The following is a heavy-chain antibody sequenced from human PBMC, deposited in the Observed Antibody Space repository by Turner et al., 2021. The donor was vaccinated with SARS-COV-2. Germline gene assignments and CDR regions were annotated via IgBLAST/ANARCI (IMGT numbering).Heavy chain of an antibody. Sequence: QVQLVESGGGVVQPGRSLRLSCAASGFTFSSYTMYWVRQAPVKGLEWVALISYAGNIKQYADSVKGRLTISRDNSKNTVDLQMNSLGAEDTAVYYCASATRGGTYYYSAFDIWGQGTMVTVSS. D-gene: IGHD1-26*01. V-gene: IGHV3-30*04. J-gene: IGHJ3*02. CDR3: ASATRGGTYYYSAFDI. CDR1: GFTFSSYT. CDR2: ISYAGNIK.